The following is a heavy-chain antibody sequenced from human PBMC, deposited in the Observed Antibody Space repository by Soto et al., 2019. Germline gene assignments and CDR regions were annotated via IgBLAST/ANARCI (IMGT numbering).Heavy chain of an antibody. Sequence: QLQLQESGPGLVKPSETLSLTCTVSGGSISSSSYYWGWIRQPPGKGLEWIGSIYYSGSTYYNPSLKSRVTISVDTSKNQFSLKLSSVTAADTAVYYCARHVETVTTRELVWYFDLWGRGTLVTVSS. CDR2: IYYSGST. V-gene: IGHV4-39*01. CDR1: GGSISSSSYY. CDR3: ARHVETVTTRELVWYFDL. D-gene: IGHD4-17*01. J-gene: IGHJ2*01.